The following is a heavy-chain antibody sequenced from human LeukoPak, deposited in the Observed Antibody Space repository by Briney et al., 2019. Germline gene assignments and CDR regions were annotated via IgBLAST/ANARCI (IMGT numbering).Heavy chain of an antibody. V-gene: IGHV4-30-4*08. D-gene: IGHD3-22*01. Sequence: SETLSLTCTVSGGSISSHYWSWIRQPPGKGLEWIGYIYYSGSTYYNPSLKSRVTISVDTSKNQFSLKLSSVTAADTAVYYCARERYYYDSSGPQTWGQGTLVTVSS. CDR1: GGSISSHY. CDR2: IYYSGST. J-gene: IGHJ5*02. CDR3: ARERYYYDSSGPQT.